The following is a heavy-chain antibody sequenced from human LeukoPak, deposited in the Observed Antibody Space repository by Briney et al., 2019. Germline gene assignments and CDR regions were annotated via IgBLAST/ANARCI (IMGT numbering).Heavy chain of an antibody. CDR3: AKDSRLIITYFDS. CDR1: GFTFTSYA. Sequence: SGGSLRLPCATSGFTFTSYAMSWVRQAPGKGLEWLSGISSVGGNTYYVDSVRGRLTISRDNSKNTLYLQMHSHRADDPAVYFCAKDSRLIITYFDSWGQGTLVTVYS. CDR2: ISSVGGNT. D-gene: IGHD3-22*01. V-gene: IGHV3-23*01. J-gene: IGHJ4*02.